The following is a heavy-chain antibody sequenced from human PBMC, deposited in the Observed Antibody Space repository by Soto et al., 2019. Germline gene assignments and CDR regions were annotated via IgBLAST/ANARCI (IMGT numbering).Heavy chain of an antibody. CDR1: GYTFSSYG. Sequence: QVQLVQSGAEVKKPGASVRVSCDTSGYTFSSYGLSWVRQAPGQGFEWMGWISAYNGYTYYAQKFQGRVTMTTDISTRTAYMELRSLTSDDTAVYYCARGTGLTVAVDYWGQGTLVTVSS. J-gene: IGHJ4*02. V-gene: IGHV1-18*04. D-gene: IGHD6-19*01. CDR2: ISAYNGYT. CDR3: ARGTGLTVAVDY.